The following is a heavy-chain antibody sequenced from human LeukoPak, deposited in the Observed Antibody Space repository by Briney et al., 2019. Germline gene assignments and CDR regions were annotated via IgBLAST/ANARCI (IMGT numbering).Heavy chain of an antibody. V-gene: IGHV3-23*01. CDR2: ISNSGETT. D-gene: IGHD2-21*01. CDR3: ARGLWWSKYYFDY. J-gene: IGHJ4*02. CDR1: GFTFTNYA. Sequence: GGSLRLSCAASGFTFTNYAMSWVRQAPGKGLDFVSSISNSGETTNYADSVKGRFTVSRDNSKNTLYLQMNSLRAEDTAVYYCARGLWWSKYYFDYWGQGTLVTVSS.